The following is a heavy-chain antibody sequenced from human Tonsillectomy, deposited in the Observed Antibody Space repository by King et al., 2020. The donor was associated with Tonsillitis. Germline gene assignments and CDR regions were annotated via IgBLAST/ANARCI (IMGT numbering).Heavy chain of an antibody. CDR2: IYSGGSST. J-gene: IGHJ2*01. CDR1: GFTFSSYA. D-gene: IGHD3-10*01. Sequence: VQLVESGGGLVQPGGSLRLSCAASGFTFSSYAMSWVRQAPGKGLEWVSVIYSGGSSTYYADSVKGRFTISRDNSKNTLYLQMNSLRAEDTAVYYCAIHYGSGSYFYFDLWGRGTLVTVSS. CDR3: AIHYGSGSYFYFDL. V-gene: IGHV3-23*03.